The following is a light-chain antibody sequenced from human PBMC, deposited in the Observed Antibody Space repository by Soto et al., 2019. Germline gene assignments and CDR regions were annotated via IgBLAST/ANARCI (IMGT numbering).Light chain of an antibody. CDR1: QNIFTY. CDR2: AAS. Sequence: IQMTQSPSSLSASVGDRVTISCRASQNIFTYLNWYQQKPGKAPNLLIYAASTLQSGVPSRFSGSGSGTDFTLTISSLQPEDFATYFCQQLNSYPITFGQGTRLEIK. CDR3: QQLNSYPIT. V-gene: IGKV1-39*01. J-gene: IGKJ5*01.